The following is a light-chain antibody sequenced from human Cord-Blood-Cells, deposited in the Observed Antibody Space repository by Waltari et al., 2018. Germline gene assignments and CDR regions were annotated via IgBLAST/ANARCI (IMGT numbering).Light chain of an antibody. V-gene: IGKV1-33*01. Sequence: DIQMTQSPSSLYASVGDRVTITCQASQDISNYLNWYQQKPGKAPKLLIYDASNLETGVPSRFSGSGSGTDFTLTISSLQPEDIATYYCQQYDNLPRTFGPGTKVDIK. J-gene: IGKJ3*01. CDR3: QQYDNLPRT. CDR1: QDISNY. CDR2: DAS.